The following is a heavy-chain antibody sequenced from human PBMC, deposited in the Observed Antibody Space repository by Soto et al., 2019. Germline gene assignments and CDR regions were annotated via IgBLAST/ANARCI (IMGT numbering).Heavy chain of an antibody. D-gene: IGHD3-22*01. CDR1: GFTFSSYG. J-gene: IGHJ4*02. Sequence: QVQLVESGGGVVQPGRSLRLSCAASGFTFSSYGMHWVRQAPGKGLEWVAVISYDGSNYYYVDSVRGRFTISRDNSKNTLYLQMNSLRAEDMAVYYCAKGPDYYDSSGFYGRVDYWGQGTLFTVSS. V-gene: IGHV3-30*18. CDR3: AKGPDYYDSSGFYGRVDY. CDR2: ISYDGSNY.